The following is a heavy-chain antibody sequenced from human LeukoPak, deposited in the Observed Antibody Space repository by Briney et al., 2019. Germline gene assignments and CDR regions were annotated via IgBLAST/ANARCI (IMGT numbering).Heavy chain of an antibody. V-gene: IGHV4-59*12. D-gene: IGHD2-15*01. Sequence: SETLSLTCTVSGGSISSYYWSWIRQPPGKGLEWIGYIYYSGSTNYKPSLKSRVTMSVDTSKNQFSLKLSSVTAADTAVYYCAREEDYYMDVWGKGTTVTISS. CDR3: AREEDYYMDV. CDR2: IYYSGST. J-gene: IGHJ6*03. CDR1: GGSISSYY.